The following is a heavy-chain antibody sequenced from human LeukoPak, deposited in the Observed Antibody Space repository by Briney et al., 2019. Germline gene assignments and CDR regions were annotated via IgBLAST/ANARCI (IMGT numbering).Heavy chain of an antibody. CDR3: ALMVHSSGSYHPFDS. CDR2: IYYLGNT. J-gene: IGHJ4*02. V-gene: IGHV4-39*07. D-gene: IGHD3-10*01. Sequence: PSETLSLTCTVSGGSVSSSNYYWGWIRQPPGKGLEWIGTIYYLGNTYYKSSLESRVTISVDRSKNQFSLKLSSVTAADTAVYYCALMVHSSGSYHPFDSWGQGTLVTVSS. CDR1: GGSVSSSNYY.